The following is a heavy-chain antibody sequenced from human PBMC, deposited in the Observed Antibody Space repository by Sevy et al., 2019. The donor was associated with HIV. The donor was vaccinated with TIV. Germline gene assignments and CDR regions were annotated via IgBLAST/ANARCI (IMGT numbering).Heavy chain of an antibody. V-gene: IGHV3-43*01. CDR1: GFTFDDHT. D-gene: IGHD3-16*01. J-gene: IGHJ4*02. Sequence: GGSLRLSCAASGFTFDDHTMHWVHQPPGKGLEWVSLISWDGGSTYYADSVKGRFTISRDNSKNSLFLQMNSLGAEDTALYYCEKDLASGGGRAYYFDYRGQGTLVTVSS. CDR3: EKDLASGGGRAYYFDY. CDR2: ISWDGGST.